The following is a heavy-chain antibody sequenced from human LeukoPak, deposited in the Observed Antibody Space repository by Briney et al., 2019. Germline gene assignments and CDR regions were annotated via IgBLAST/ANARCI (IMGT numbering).Heavy chain of an antibody. D-gene: IGHD6-19*01. CDR2: ISYDGSNK. J-gene: IGHJ6*02. Sequence: GGSLRLSCAASGFTFSSYAMSWVRQAPGKGLEWVAVISYDGSNKYYADSVKGRFTISRDNSKNTLYLQMNSLRAEDTAVYYCARDPTGYSSGWYVPTGGAYYYYGMDVWGQGTTVTVSS. CDR3: ARDPTGYSSGWYVPTGGAYYYYGMDV. V-gene: IGHV3-30-3*01. CDR1: GFTFSSYA.